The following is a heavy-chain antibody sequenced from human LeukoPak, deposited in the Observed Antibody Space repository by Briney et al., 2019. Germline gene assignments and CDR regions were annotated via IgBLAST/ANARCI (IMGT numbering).Heavy chain of an antibody. CDR2: ISYDGSNK. Sequence: SCKASGGTFSSYAMHWVRQAPGKGLEWVAVISYDGSNKYYADSVKGRFTISRDNSKNTLYLQMNSLRAEDTAVYYCARDLYYYDSSGYLTAFDYWGQGTPVTVSS. D-gene: IGHD3-22*01. V-gene: IGHV3-30-3*01. J-gene: IGHJ4*02. CDR3: ARDLYYYDSSGYLTAFDY. CDR1: GGTFSSYA.